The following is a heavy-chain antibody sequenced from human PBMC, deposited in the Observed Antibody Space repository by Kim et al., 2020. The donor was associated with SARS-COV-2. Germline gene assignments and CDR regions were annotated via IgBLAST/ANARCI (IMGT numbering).Heavy chain of an antibody. J-gene: IGHJ5*02. V-gene: IGHV1-2*02. CDR3: ARRECITKIVVTYNWFDH. D-gene: IGHD3-22*01. Sequence: ASVKVSCKASGYTFTSYYMHWVRQAPGQGLEWMGWINPNSGGTNYAQKFQGRVTMTRDTSISTAYMELSRLRSDDTAVYYCARRECITKIVVTYNWFDHWGQGTLVTVSS. CDR2: INPNSGGT. CDR1: GYTFTSYY.